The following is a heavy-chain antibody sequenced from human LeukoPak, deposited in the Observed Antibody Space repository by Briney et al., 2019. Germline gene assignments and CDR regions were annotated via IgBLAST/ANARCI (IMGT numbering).Heavy chain of an antibody. CDR2: INPNSGGT. J-gene: IGHJ3*02. Sequence: ASVKVSCKASGYTFTDYYMHWARQAPGQGLEWMGWINPNSGGTNYAQKFQGGVTMTRDTSISTAYMELSRLRSDDTAVYYCARDRGGYCSGYNCLDAFDIWGLGTMVTVSS. V-gene: IGHV1-2*02. CDR3: ARDRGGYCSGYNCLDAFDI. D-gene: IGHD2-15*01. CDR1: GYTFTDYY.